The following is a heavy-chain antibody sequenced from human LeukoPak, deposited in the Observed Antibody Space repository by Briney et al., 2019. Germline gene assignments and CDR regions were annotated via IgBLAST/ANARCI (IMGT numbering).Heavy chain of an antibody. J-gene: IGHJ4*02. Sequence: PSESLSLTCTVSGGSMSSYYWGWIRQPPGKGLEWIGYIYYSGSTNYNPSLKSRVTISVDTSKNQFSLNLSSVSAADTAVYHCARHLRGYSYGPFDSWGQGTLVTVSS. D-gene: IGHD5-18*01. CDR1: GGSMSSYY. V-gene: IGHV4-59*08. CDR3: ARHLRGYSYGPFDS. CDR2: IYYSGST.